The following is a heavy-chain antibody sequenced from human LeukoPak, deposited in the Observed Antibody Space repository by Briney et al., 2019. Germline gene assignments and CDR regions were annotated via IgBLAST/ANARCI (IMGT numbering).Heavy chain of an antibody. Sequence: SVKVSCKASGGTFTSYAISWVRQAPGQGLERMGRIIPLLGVANYAQKFQGRVTITADKSTSTAYMELSSLRSEDTAVYYCARGRRGPGIGDYYYGMDVWGQGTTVTVSS. CDR2: IIPLLGVA. V-gene: IGHV1-69*04. CDR3: ARGRRGPGIGDYYYGMDV. J-gene: IGHJ6*02. D-gene: IGHD1-1*01. CDR1: GGTFTSYA.